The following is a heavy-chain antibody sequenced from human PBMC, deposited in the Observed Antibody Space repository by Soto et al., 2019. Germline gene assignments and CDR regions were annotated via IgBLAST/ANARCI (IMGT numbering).Heavy chain of an antibody. CDR2: INHSGST. D-gene: IGHD7-27*01. Sequence: QVQLQQWGAGLLKPSETLSLTCAVYGGSFSGYYWSWIRQPPGKGLEWIGEINHSGSTNYNPSLKSRVTISADTSKNQFSLKLSSVTAADTAVYYCARSWGRIFDYWGQGTLVTVSS. J-gene: IGHJ4*02. CDR3: ARSWGRIFDY. V-gene: IGHV4-34*01. CDR1: GGSFSGYY.